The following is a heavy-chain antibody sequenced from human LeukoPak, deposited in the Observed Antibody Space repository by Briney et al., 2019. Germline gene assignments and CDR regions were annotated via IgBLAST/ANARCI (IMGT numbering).Heavy chain of an antibody. V-gene: IGHV1-46*04. CDR2: INPSGGNT. D-gene: IGHD3-22*01. Sequence: ASVKVSCKASGYPFTSYYMHWVRQAPGQGFEWMGIINPSGGNTNYAQKLQGRVTMTRDTSTSTVYMELSSLRSEDTAVYYCARDFGSYYDSSGYPLGYWGQGTLVTVSS. CDR3: ARDFGSYYDSSGYPLGY. CDR1: GYPFTSYY. J-gene: IGHJ4*02.